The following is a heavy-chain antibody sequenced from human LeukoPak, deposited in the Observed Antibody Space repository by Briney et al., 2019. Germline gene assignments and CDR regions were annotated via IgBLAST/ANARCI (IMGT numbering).Heavy chain of an antibody. Sequence: SETLSLTCTVSGGSITRSSYYWGWIRQPPGKGLEWIGYIYYSGSTNYNPSLKSRVSISVDTSKNQFSLKLSSVTAADTAVYYCARIVPYNYGYVDYWGQGTLVTVSS. D-gene: IGHD5-18*01. CDR2: IYYSGST. CDR3: ARIVPYNYGYVDY. J-gene: IGHJ4*02. V-gene: IGHV4-61*05. CDR1: GGSITRSSYY.